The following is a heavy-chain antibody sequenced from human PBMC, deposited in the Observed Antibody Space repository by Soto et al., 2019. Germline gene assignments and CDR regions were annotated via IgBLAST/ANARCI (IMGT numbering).Heavy chain of an antibody. CDR3: AKVRVRGVIITNYGMDV. Sequence: QVQLVESGGGVVQPGRSLRLSCAASGFTFSSYGMYWVRQAPGKGLEWVAVISNEGSNKYHADAVKGRFTISRDNSKNTLYLQMNSLRPEDTAVYYCAKVRVRGVIITNYGMDVWGQGTRVTVSS. J-gene: IGHJ6*02. CDR1: GFTFSSYG. D-gene: IGHD3-10*01. CDR2: ISNEGSNK. V-gene: IGHV3-30*18.